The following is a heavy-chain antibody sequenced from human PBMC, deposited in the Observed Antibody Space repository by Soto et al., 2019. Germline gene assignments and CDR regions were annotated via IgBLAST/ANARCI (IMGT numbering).Heavy chain of an antibody. CDR2: ISFDGSDK. Sequence: QVQLVESGGGVVQPERSLRLSCAASEFTFSTYVMHWVRQAPGKGLEWVALISFDGSDKYYADSVKGRFTISRDTSKNTLFLQMNSLRPEDTAVYYCAREMIPMIMGGMSAMDVWGRGTTVTVSS. V-gene: IGHV3-30-3*01. CDR3: AREMIPMIMGGMSAMDV. D-gene: IGHD3-22*01. CDR1: EFTFSTYV. J-gene: IGHJ6*02.